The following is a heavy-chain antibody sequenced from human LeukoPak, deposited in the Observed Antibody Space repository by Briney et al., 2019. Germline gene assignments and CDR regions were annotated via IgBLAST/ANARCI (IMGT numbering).Heavy chain of an antibody. D-gene: IGHD4-23*01. CDR1: GGSFSGYY. Sequence: PSETLSLTCAVYGGSFSGYYWSWIRQPPGKGLEWIGEINHSGSTNYNPSLKSRVTISVDTSKNQFSLKLSSVTAAGTAVYCCARGVTTVVTGYYYYYYMDVWGKGTTVTVSS. CDR2: INHSGST. CDR3: ARGVTTVVTGYYYYYYMDV. V-gene: IGHV4-34*01. J-gene: IGHJ6*03.